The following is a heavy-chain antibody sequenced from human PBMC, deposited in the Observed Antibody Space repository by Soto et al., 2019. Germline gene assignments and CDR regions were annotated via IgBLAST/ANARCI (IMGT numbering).Heavy chain of an antibody. D-gene: IGHD5-12*01. Sequence: ETLSLTCAVSGGSISSGGYSWSWIRQPPGKGLEWIGYIYYSGSTNSSPSLKSRVTISVDTSKNQFSLRLSSVTAADTAVYFCASHPTITTNFYYWGQGALVTVSS. CDR3: ASHPTITTNFYY. CDR2: IYYSGST. CDR1: GGSISSGGYS. V-gene: IGHV4-61*08. J-gene: IGHJ4*02.